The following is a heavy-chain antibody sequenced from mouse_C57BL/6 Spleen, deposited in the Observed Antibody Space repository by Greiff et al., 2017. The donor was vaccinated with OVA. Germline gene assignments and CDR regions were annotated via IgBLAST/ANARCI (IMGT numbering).Heavy chain of an antibody. Sequence: VQLQQSGPELVKPGASVKIPCKASGYTFTDYNMDWVKQSHGKSLEWIGDINPNNGGTIYNQKFKGKATLTVDKSSSTAYMELRSLTSEYTAVYYCAREGFSYYGTSPAWFAYWGQGTLVTVSA. CDR3: AREGFSYYGTSPAWFAY. V-gene: IGHV1-18*01. CDR1: GYTFTDYN. CDR2: INPNNGGT. D-gene: IGHD1-1*01. J-gene: IGHJ3*01.